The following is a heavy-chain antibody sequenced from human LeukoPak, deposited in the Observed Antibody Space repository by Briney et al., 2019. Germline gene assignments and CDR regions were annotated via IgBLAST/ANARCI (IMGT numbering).Heavy chain of an antibody. CDR3: ARGGGYSSGWLSTGAFDI. J-gene: IGHJ3*02. D-gene: IGHD6-19*01. V-gene: IGHV3-30-3*01. CDR1: GFTFSSYA. CDR2: ISYDGSNK. Sequence: GGSLRLSRAASGFTFSSYAMHWVRQAPGKGLEWVAVISYDGSNKYYADSVKGRFTISRDNSKNTLYLQMNSLRPEDTAVYYCARGGGYSSGWLSTGAFDIWGQGTMVTVSS.